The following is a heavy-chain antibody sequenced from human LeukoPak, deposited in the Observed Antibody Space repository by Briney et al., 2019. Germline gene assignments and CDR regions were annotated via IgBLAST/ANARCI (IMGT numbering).Heavy chain of an antibody. Sequence: ASVKVSCKASGYTFTSYDINWVRQATGQGLEWMGWISAYNGNTNYAQKLQGRVTMTTDTSTSTAYMELRSLRSDDTAVYYCAREWGSGSYYNLYYFDYWGQGTLVTVSS. CDR1: GYTFTSYD. J-gene: IGHJ4*02. V-gene: IGHV1-18*01. CDR2: ISAYNGNT. D-gene: IGHD3-10*01. CDR3: AREWGSGSYYNLYYFDY.